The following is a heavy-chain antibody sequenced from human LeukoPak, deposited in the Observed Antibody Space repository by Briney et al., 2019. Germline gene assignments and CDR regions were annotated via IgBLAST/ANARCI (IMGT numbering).Heavy chain of an antibody. Sequence: PGGSLRLSCAASGFTFSSYGMSWVRQAPGKGLEWVSAISGSGGSTYYADSVKGRFTISRDNSKNTLYLQMNSLRAEDTAVYYCAKDPVVFGESPYYFDYWGQGTLVTVSS. D-gene: IGHD3-10*01. CDR3: AKDPVVFGESPYYFDY. CDR1: GFTFSSYG. CDR2: ISGSGGST. V-gene: IGHV3-23*01. J-gene: IGHJ4*02.